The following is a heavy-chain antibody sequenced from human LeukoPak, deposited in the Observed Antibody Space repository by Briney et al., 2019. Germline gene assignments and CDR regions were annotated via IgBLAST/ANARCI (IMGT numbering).Heavy chain of an antibody. CDR1: GYSISSGYY. Sequence: SETPSLTCAVSGYSISSGYYWGWIRQPPGKGLEWIGSIYHSGSTYYNPSLKSRVTISVDTSKNQFSLKLSSVTAADTAVYYCARDTVGATDQFDYWGQGTLVTVSS. CDR2: IYHSGST. CDR3: ARDTVGATDQFDY. D-gene: IGHD1-26*01. J-gene: IGHJ4*02. V-gene: IGHV4-38-2*02.